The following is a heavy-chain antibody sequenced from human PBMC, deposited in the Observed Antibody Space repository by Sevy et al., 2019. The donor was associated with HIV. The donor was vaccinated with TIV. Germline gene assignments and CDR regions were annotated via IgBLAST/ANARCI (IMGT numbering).Heavy chain of an antibody. V-gene: IGHV3-23*01. CDR3: AKEVSAHSDSDY. Sequence: GGSLRLSCVTSGFTFSSYAMSWVRQTPGKGLEWVSAIGGSADYTYYADSVKGRFTISRDNAKNTLYLQMNGLRAEDTAVYYCAKEVSAHSDSDYWGQGTLVTVSS. D-gene: IGHD2-21*01. CDR2: IGGSADYT. CDR1: GFTFSSYA. J-gene: IGHJ4*02.